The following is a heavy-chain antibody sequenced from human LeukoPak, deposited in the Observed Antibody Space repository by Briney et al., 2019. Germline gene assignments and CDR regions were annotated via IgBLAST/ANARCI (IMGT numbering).Heavy chain of an antibody. CDR1: GVSISNYY. Sequence: SETLSLTCTVSGVSISNYYWSWIRQPPGKGLEWIGYIYYNGSTNYNPSLKGRVTISVDTSKNQFSLKLSSVTAADTAVYYCTRNYDFWSAVVWGFDYWGQGTLVTVSS. J-gene: IGHJ4*02. CDR3: TRNYDFWSAVVWGFDY. D-gene: IGHD3-3*01. CDR2: IYYNGST. V-gene: IGHV4-59*08.